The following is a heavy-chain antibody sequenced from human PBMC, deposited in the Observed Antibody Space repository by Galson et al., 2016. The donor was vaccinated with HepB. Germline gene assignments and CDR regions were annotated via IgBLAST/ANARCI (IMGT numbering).Heavy chain of an antibody. V-gene: IGHV4-39*07. CDR3: ACGFTLERGSGYFAS. D-gene: IGHD1-1*01. Sequence: SETLSLTCTVSGASIRSSNYYWAWIRQPPGKGLEWTGGIYYSGSTSCTASLNSRVTMSIDTSTTQFSLRLTSVTATDTAVYFCACGFTLERGSGYFASWGQGILVPVSS. J-gene: IGHJ4*02. CDR1: GASIRSSNYY. CDR2: IYYSGST.